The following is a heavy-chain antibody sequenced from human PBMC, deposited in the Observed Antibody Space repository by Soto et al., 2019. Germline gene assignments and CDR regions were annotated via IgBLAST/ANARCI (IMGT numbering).Heavy chain of an antibody. V-gene: IGHV4-31*03. CDR1: GGSISSGGYY. CDR3: ARFCGGDCYLPRAFDY. D-gene: IGHD2-21*02. CDR2: IYYSGST. J-gene: IGHJ4*02. Sequence: NPSETLSLTCTVSGGSISSGGYYWSWIRQHPGKGLEWIGYIYYSGSTYYNPSLKSRVTISVDTSKNQFSLKLSSVTAADTAVYYCARFCGGDCYLPRAFDYWGQGTLVTVSS.